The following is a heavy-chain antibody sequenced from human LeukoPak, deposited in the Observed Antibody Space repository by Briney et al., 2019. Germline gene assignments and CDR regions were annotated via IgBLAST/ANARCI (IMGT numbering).Heavy chain of an antibody. CDR2: VYYGGST. CDR1: GGSISTSNYL. V-gene: IGHV4-39*01. Sequence: SETLSLTCSVSGGSISTSNYLWARIRQPPGKGLEWIGSVYYGGSTQYNPALQSRVTISIDTSKNQFSLKLNSVTAADTAVYYCARHDRYYYDGSGHITLSFFDYWGQGTLVTVSS. CDR3: ARHDRYYYDGSGHITLSFFDY. J-gene: IGHJ4*02. D-gene: IGHD3-22*01.